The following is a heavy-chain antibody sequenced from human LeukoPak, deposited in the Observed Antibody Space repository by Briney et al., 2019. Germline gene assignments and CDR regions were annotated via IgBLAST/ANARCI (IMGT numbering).Heavy chain of an antibody. J-gene: IGHJ4*02. CDR3: ARGPRGGITYFDY. V-gene: IGHV3-23*01. D-gene: IGHD3-16*01. Sequence: GGSLRLSCAASGFTFSSYAMSWVRQAPGKGLEWVSAISGSGGSTYYADSVKGRFTISRDNSKNTLYLQMNSLRAEDTAVYYCARGPRGGITYFDYWGQGTLVTVSS. CDR2: ISGSGGST. CDR1: GFTFSSYA.